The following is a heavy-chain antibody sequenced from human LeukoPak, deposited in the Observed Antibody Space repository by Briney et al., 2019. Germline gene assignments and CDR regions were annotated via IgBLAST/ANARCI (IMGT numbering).Heavy chain of an antibody. V-gene: IGHV4-34*01. CDR1: GVSFSGYY. D-gene: IGHD4-23*01. CDR3: ARGTRYGGTDY. J-gene: IGHJ4*02. Sequence: SETLSLTSAVYGVSFSGYYWSWIRQPPGKGLEWIGEINHSGSTNYNPSLKSRVTISVDTSKNQFSLKLSSVTAADTAVCYCARGTRYGGTDYWGQGTLVTVSS. CDR2: INHSGST.